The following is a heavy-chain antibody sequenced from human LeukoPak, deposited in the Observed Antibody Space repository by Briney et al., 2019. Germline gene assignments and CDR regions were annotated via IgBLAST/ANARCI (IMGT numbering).Heavy chain of an antibody. J-gene: IGHJ6*03. D-gene: IGHD2-15*01. Sequence: ASVKVSCKASGYTFTGYYVHWVRQAPGQGLEWMGWINTNTGSPTYAPGFTGRFVFSLDTSVSTAYLQINSLKAEDSAVYYCARVGWPYYDYYMDVWGKGTTVTVSS. CDR2: INTNTGSP. CDR1: GYTFTGYY. CDR3: ARVGWPYYDYYMDV. V-gene: IGHV7-4-1*02.